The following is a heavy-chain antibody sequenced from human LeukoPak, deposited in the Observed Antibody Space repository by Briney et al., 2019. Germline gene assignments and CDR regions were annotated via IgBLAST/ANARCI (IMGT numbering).Heavy chain of an antibody. J-gene: IGHJ4*02. CDR2: IRSTANGYAT. V-gene: IGHV3-73*01. D-gene: IGHD3-10*01. CDR3: TGNYYGSGSYADFDY. Sequence: GSLRLSYAASGFTFSGSALHWVRQASGKGLEWVGRIRSTANGYATAYAASVKGRFTISRDDSKNTAYLQMDSLKTEDTAVYYCTGNYYGSGSYADFDYWGQGTLVTVSS. CDR1: GFTFSGSA.